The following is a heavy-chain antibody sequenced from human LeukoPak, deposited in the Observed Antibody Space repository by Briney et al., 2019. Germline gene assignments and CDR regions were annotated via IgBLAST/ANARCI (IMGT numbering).Heavy chain of an antibody. CDR3: ASESSYNWFDP. J-gene: IGHJ5*02. CDR2: ISSSSSTI. CDR1: GFTFSSYS. V-gene: IGHV3-48*01. Sequence: GGSLRLSCAASGFTFSSYSMNWVRQAPGKGLEWVSYISSSSSTIYYADSVKGRFTISRDNAKNSLYLQMNSLRAEDTAVYYCASESSYNWFDPWGQGTLVTVSS.